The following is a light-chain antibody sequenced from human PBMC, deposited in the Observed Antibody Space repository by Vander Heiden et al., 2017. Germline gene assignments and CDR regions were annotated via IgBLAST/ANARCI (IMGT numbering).Light chain of an antibody. V-gene: IGKV1-33*01. J-gene: IGKJ2*01. Sequence: DIQMTQSPSSLSASVGDRVTITCQASQDINNYLNWYQQKPGKAPKVVIYDASNLETGVPSRFSGSGSGTDFTLTISGLQPEDIATYYCQQYENLPYTFGQGTKLEIK. CDR1: QDINNY. CDR3: QQYENLPYT. CDR2: DAS.